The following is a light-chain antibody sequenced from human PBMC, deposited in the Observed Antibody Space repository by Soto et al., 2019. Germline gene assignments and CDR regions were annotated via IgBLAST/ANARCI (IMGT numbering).Light chain of an antibody. CDR2: LGS. J-gene: IGKJ1*01. Sequence: EIVMTQSPLSLPVTPGEPASISCRSSQSLLHSNGYNYLDWYLQKPGQSPQLLIYLGSYRASGVPDRFSGSGPGTDFTLNISRAEAEDVGVYYCMQALQTPRTFGQGTKVEIK. CDR1: QSLLHSNGYNY. V-gene: IGKV2-28*01. CDR3: MQALQTPRT.